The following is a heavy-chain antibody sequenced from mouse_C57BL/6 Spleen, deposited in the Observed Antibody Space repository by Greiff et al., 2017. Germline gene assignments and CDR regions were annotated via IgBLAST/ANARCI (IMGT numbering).Heavy chain of an antibody. CDR2: INPSTGGT. D-gene: IGHD2-2*01. CDR3: ARDGYYGYDGYYFDY. Sequence: VQLQQSGPELVKPGASVKISCKASGYSFTGYYMNWVKQSPEKSLEWIGEINPSTGGTTYNQKFKAKATLTVDKSSSTAYMQLKSLTSEDSAVYYCARDGYYGYDGYYFDYGGQGTTLTVSS. V-gene: IGHV1-42*01. CDR1: GYSFTGYY. J-gene: IGHJ2*01.